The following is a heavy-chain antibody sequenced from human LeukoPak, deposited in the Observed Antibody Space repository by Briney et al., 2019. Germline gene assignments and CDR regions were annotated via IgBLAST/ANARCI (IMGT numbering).Heavy chain of an antibody. CDR2: IRSKANSYAT. CDR3: TTQTTVRRDY. V-gene: IGHV3-73*01. Sequence: GGSLRLSCAASGFTFSGSAMHWVRQASGKGLEWVGRIRSKANSYATAYAASVKGRFTISRDDSKNTAYLQMNSLETEDTAVYYCTTQTTVRRDYWGQGTLVTVSS. J-gene: IGHJ4*02. CDR1: GFTFSGSA. D-gene: IGHD4-17*01.